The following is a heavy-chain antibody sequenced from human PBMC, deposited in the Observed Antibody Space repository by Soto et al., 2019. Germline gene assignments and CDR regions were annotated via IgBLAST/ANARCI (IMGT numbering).Heavy chain of an antibody. CDR1: GFTFDDYA. V-gene: IGHV3-9*01. CDR3: AKALGLGSGNYGYYMDV. Sequence: EVQLVESGGGLVQPGRSLRLSCAASGFTFDDYAMHWVRQAPGKGREWVSGISWNSGSTGYADSVRGRFTISRDNAKNSLYLEVDSLRPEDTALYYCAKALGLGSGNYGYYMDVWGKGTTVTVSS. J-gene: IGHJ6*03. CDR2: ISWNSGST. D-gene: IGHD3-10*01.